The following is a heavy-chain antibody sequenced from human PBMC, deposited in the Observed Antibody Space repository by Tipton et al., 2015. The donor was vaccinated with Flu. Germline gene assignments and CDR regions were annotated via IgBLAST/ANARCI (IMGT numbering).Heavy chain of an antibody. V-gene: IGHV4-34*01. J-gene: IGHJ6*02. Sequence: TLSLTCAVYGGSFSGYYWSWIRQPPGKGLEWIGEINHSGSTNYNPSLKSRVTISVDTSKNQFSLKLSSVTAADTAVYYCAREVRATVTAFYYYYYVIDVLGQGTTVTVS. CDR3: AREVRATVTAFYYYYYVIDV. CDR2: INHSGST. D-gene: IGHD2-21*02. CDR1: GGSFSGYY.